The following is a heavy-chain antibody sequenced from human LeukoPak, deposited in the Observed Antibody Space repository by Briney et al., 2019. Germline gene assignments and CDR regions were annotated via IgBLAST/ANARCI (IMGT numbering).Heavy chain of an antibody. D-gene: IGHD2-8*01. Sequence: GGTLRLSCAASGFTFSSYGMSWVRQAPGKGLEWIAYITTTGDRIQYADSVKGRFTISRDNTKNSLYLQLNSLRADDTAIYYCVRDTKDYWGQGTLVTVSS. CDR2: ITTTGDRI. V-gene: IGHV3-48*04. CDR3: VRDTKDY. J-gene: IGHJ4*02. CDR1: GFTFSSYG.